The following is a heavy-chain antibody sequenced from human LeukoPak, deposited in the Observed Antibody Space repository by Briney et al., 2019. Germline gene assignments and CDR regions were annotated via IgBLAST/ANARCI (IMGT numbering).Heavy chain of an antibody. D-gene: IGHD3-22*01. Sequence: PGGSLRLSCAASGFTFDDYAMHWVRQAPGKGLEWVSRINSDGKSTNYADSVKGRFTISRDNAKNTLYLQMNSLRTEDTAVYYCVRDMGYYDKVWGQGTLVTVSS. J-gene: IGHJ4*02. CDR3: VRDMGYYDKV. CDR1: GFTFDDYA. CDR2: INSDGKST. V-gene: IGHV3-74*01.